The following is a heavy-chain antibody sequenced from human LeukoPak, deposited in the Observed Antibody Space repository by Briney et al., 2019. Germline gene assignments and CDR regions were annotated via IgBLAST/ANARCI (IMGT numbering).Heavy chain of an antibody. Sequence: GGSLRLSCAASGFTFSSYAMHWVRQAPGKGLEWVAVISYDGSNKYYADSVKGRLTISRDNSKNTLYLQMNSLRAEDTAVYYCARAEAFGEFPFDYWGQGTLVTVSS. CDR3: ARAEAFGEFPFDY. D-gene: IGHD3-10*01. CDR2: ISYDGSNK. V-gene: IGHV3-30-3*01. CDR1: GFTFSSYA. J-gene: IGHJ4*02.